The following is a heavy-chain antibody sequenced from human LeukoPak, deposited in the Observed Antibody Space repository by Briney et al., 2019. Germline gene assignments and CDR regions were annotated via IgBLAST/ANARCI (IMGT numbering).Heavy chain of an antibody. CDR3: ANLPMYYYGSGSYPPSP. D-gene: IGHD3-10*01. J-gene: IGHJ5*02. CDR1: GFTYSSYA. CDR2: ISGSGGST. V-gene: IGHV3-23*01. Sequence: GGSLRLSCAVSGFTYSSYAMRWVRQAPGKELEWVSAISGSGGSTYYEDSVKGRFTISRDNSKNTLYLQMNSLRAEDTAVYYCANLPMYYYGSGSYPPSPWGQGTLVTVSS.